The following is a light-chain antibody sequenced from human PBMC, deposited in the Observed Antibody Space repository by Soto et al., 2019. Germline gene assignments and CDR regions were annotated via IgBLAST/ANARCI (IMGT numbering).Light chain of an antibody. CDR3: QQYHNWPA. Sequence: MTQSPSSLSVSPGERATLSCRASQSVFSSLAWYQQKPGQAPRLLIYGAATRATGIPARFSGSGSGTEFTLTISSLQSEDFAVYYCQQYHNWPAFGQGTKVDIK. V-gene: IGKV3-15*01. CDR1: QSVFSS. CDR2: GAA. J-gene: IGKJ1*01.